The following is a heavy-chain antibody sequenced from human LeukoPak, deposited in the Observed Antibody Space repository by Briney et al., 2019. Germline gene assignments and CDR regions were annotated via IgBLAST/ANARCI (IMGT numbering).Heavy chain of an antibody. J-gene: IGHJ5*02. CDR1: GYTFTSYD. CDR3: ARDRSGDYDFWSGYYEEYWFDP. D-gene: IGHD3-3*01. CDR2: MNPNSGNT. Sequence: ASLKVSCKASGYTFTSYDINWVRQATGQGLEWMGWMNPNSGNTGYAQKFQGRVTMTRNTSISTAYMELSSLRSEDTAVYYCARDRSGDYDFWSGYYEEYWFDPWGQGTLVTVSS. V-gene: IGHV1-8*01.